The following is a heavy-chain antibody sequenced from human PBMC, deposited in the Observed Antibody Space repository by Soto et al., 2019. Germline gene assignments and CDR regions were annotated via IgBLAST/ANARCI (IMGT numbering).Heavy chain of an antibody. CDR1: RFTFSSYW. D-gene: IGHD3-22*01. CDR2: IKQDGSEK. V-gene: IGHV3-7*01. Sequence: GGSLRLSCAASRFTFSSYWMSWVRQAPGKGLEWVANIKQDGSEKYYVDSVKGRLTISRDNAKNSLYLQMNSPRAEDTAVYYCARAPGLFHQPGSYGMDVWGQGTTVTVSS. CDR3: ARAPGLFHQPGSYGMDV. J-gene: IGHJ6*02.